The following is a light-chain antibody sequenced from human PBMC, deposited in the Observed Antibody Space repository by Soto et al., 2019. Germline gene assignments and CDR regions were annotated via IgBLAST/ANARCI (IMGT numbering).Light chain of an antibody. CDR1: SSDVGSYNL. V-gene: IGLV2-23*01. J-gene: IGLJ1*01. CDR2: EGS. Sequence: QSALTQPASVSGSPGQSITISCTGTSSDVGSYNLVSWYQQHPGKAPKLMIHEGSKRPSGVSNRFSSSKSGNTASLTISGLQAEDEADYYCCSYAGSSTYVFGTGTKVTVL. CDR3: CSYAGSSTYV.